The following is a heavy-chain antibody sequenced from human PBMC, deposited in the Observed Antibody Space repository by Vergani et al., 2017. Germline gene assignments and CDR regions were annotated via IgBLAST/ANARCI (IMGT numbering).Heavy chain of an antibody. CDR3: AKDMGSITMVRGVTDY. D-gene: IGHD3-10*01. CDR2: IRYDGSNK. V-gene: IGHV3-30*02. CDR1: GFTFSSYG. J-gene: IGHJ4*02. Sequence: QVQLVESGGGVVQPGGSLRLSCAASGFTFSSYGMHWVRQAPGKGLEWVAFIRYDGSNKYYADSVKGRFTISRDNSKNTLYLQINSLRAEDTAVYYCAKDMGSITMVRGVTDYWGQGTLVTVSS.